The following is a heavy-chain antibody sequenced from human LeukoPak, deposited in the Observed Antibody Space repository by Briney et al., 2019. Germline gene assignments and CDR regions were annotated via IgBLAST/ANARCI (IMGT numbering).Heavy chain of an antibody. CDR3: AKDPRTHDYGDALC. J-gene: IGHJ4*02. CDR1: GFTFSSYA. V-gene: IGHV3-23*01. CDR2: ISGSGGST. D-gene: IGHD4-17*01. Sequence: GGSLRLSCAASGFTFSSYAMSWVRQAPGKGLEWVSAISGSGGSTYYVDSVKGRFTISRDNSKNTLYLQMNSLRAEDTAVYYCAKDPRTHDYGDALCWGQGTLVTVSS.